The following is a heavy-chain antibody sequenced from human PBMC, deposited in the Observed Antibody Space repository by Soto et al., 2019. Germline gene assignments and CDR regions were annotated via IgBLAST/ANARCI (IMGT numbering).Heavy chain of an antibody. CDR1: GFTFSSYW. CDR3: ARVLTGSWNWFDP. J-gene: IGHJ5*02. V-gene: IGHV3-74*01. CDR2: INSDGSRT. D-gene: IGHD6-13*01. Sequence: EVQLVESGGGLVQPGESLRLSCAASGFTFSSYWMHWVRQAPGKGLVWVSRINSDGSRTNYADSVKGRFTVSRDNAKNTQYRQMNSLRADDTAVYYCARVLTGSWNWFDPWGQGTLVTVSS.